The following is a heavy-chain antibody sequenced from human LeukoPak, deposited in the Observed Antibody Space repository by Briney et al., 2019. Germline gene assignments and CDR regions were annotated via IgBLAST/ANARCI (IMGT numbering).Heavy chain of an antibody. D-gene: IGHD6-13*01. CDR3: ARDATAWYSSSWYIDY. J-gene: IGHJ4*02. CDR1: GFTFSSYA. CDR2: ISGSGGST. V-gene: IGHV3-23*01. Sequence: GGSLRLPCAASGFTFSSYAMSWVRQAPGKGLEWVSAISGSGGSTYYADSVKGRFTISRDNSKNTLYLQMNSLRAEDTAVYYCARDATAWYSSSWYIDYWGQGTLVTVSS.